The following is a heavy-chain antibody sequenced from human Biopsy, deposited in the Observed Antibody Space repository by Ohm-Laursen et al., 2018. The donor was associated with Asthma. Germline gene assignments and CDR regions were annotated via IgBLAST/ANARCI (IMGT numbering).Heavy chain of an antibody. V-gene: IGHV1-69*01. CDR3: ARGYSGTDRTVYYYSGMEV. J-gene: IGHJ6*02. D-gene: IGHD5-12*01. CDR1: GGMFGNYA. CDR2: LIPVLGTA. Sequence: GSSVKVSCKASGGMFGNYAISWVRQAPRQGLEWMGGLIPVLGTADYAPMFEGRVTITADESTSTAYLELTSLRFEDTAVYYCARGYSGTDRTVYYYSGMEVWGQGTTVTVSS.